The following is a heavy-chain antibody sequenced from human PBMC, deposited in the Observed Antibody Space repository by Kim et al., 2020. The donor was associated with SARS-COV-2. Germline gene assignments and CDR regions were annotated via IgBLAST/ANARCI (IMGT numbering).Heavy chain of an antibody. J-gene: IGHJ4*02. CDR3: TTYYYDSSGYRDY. Sequence: YAQKFQSRVTISADKSTSTAYMELSSLRSEDTAVYYCTTYYYDSSGYRDYWGQGTLVTVSS. V-gene: IGHV1-69*02. D-gene: IGHD3-22*01.